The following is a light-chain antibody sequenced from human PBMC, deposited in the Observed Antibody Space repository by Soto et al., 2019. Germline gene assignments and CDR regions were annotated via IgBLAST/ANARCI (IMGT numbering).Light chain of an antibody. CDR1: SGDVGAYNY. J-gene: IGLJ1*01. V-gene: IGLV2-14*03. Sequence: QSALTQPASVSGSPGQSITISCTGTSGDVGAYNYVSWYLQHPGKAPQLMIYDVNNRPSGVSNRFSGSKSGNTASLTISGLQAEDEADYYCASYTTASTLVFGTGTKLTVL. CDR3: ASYTTASTLV. CDR2: DVN.